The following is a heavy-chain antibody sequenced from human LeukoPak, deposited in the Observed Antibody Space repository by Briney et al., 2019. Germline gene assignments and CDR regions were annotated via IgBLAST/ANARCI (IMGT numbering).Heavy chain of an antibody. V-gene: IGHV4-61*02. J-gene: IGHJ4*02. Sequence: SETLSLTCTVSGGSISSGSYYWSWIRQPAGKGLEWIGRIYTSGSTNYNPSLKSRVTISVDTSKNQFSLKLSSVTAADTAVYYCARGDWGPPYFDYWGQGTLVTVSS. D-gene: IGHD7-27*01. CDR1: GGSISSGSYY. CDR2: IYTSGST. CDR3: ARGDWGPPYFDY.